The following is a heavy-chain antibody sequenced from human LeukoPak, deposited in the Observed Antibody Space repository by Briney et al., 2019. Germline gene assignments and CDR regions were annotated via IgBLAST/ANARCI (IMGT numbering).Heavy chain of an antibody. J-gene: IGHJ5*02. V-gene: IGHV7-4-1*02. Sequence: ASVKVSCKASGYPFSTYSINWVRQAPGQGLEWMGWINTNTGTPTYAPGFTGRFVFSLDTSVSTAYLQISGLKAEDTAVYYCVRETHIIVVTAALGVSGWFDPWGQGTLVTVSS. CDR1: GYPFSTYS. D-gene: IGHD2-21*02. CDR3: VRETHIIVVTAALGVSGWFDP. CDR2: INTNTGTP.